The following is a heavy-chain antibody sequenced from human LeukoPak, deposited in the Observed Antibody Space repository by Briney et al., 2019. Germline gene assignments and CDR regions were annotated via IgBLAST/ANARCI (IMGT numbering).Heavy chain of an antibody. CDR3: ARGLGYCSSTTCYPWFCP. J-gene: IGHJ5*02. Sequence: SETLSLTCTVSGGSISSYYWSWIRQPPGKGLEWIGYIYYSGNTNYNPSLKSRVTMSVDTSKNQFSLKLSSVTAADTAVYYCARGLGYCSSTTCYPWFCPWGQGTLVTVSS. V-gene: IGHV4-59*01. D-gene: IGHD2-2*01. CDR2: IYYSGNT. CDR1: GGSISSYY.